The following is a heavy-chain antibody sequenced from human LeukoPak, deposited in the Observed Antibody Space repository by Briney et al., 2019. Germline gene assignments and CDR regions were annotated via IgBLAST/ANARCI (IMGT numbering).Heavy chain of an antibody. CDR2: INPDGNKK. Sequence: GGSLRLSCAVSGLTFSSSWMDWVRQAPGKGLEWVASINPDGNKKYSADSVKGRFTISRDNAENSLYLQMNSLRVEDTAFYYCAKDLAYSRLDYWGQGMLVTVSS. D-gene: IGHD5-18*01. J-gene: IGHJ4*02. CDR1: GLTFSSSW. V-gene: IGHV3-7*01. CDR3: AKDLAYSRLDY.